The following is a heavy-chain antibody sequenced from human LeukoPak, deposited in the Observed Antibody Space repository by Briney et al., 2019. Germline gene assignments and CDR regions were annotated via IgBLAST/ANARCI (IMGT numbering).Heavy chain of an antibody. D-gene: IGHD2-2*01. J-gene: IGHJ6*02. V-gene: IGHV4-30-4*01. CDR3: ARLPDIVVVPAANGHYYYYGMDV. CDR1: GGSISSGDYY. Sequence: SQTLSLTCTVSGGSISSGDYYWSWIRQPPGKGLEWIGYIYYSGSTYYNPSLKSRVTISVDTSKNQFYLKLSSVTAADTAVYYCARLPDIVVVPAANGHYYYYGMDVWGQGTTVTVSS. CDR2: IYYSGST.